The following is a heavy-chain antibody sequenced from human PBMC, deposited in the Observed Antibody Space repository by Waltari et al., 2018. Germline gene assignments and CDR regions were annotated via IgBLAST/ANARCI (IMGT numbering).Heavy chain of an antibody. CDR3: VRHRTTYPLEIDY. Sequence: EVQLVQSGAEVKKPAEPLSISCEGSGYSFTRHWISGVRQSPGKGLERVGRIDPSDSFRNYGPAFEGHVTISVDQSLRTAYLQWDSLKASDTAIYYCVRHRTTYPLEIDYWGQGTLVTVSS. V-gene: IGHV5-10-1*01. D-gene: IGHD2-2*01. CDR2: IDPSDSFR. J-gene: IGHJ4*02. CDR1: GYSFTRHW.